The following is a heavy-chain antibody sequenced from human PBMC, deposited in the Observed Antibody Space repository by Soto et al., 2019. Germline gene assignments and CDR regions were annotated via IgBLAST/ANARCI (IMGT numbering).Heavy chain of an antibody. CDR2: ISGSGGST. CDR1: GFTFSSYA. J-gene: IGHJ4*02. V-gene: IGHV3-23*01. D-gene: IGHD6-19*01. CDR3: AKVAGSGWYASCYDY. Sequence: PGGSLRLACAASGFTFSSYAMSWVRQAPGKGLEWVSAISGSGGSTYYADSVKGRFTISRDNSKNTLYLQMNSLRAEDTAVYYCAKVAGSGWYASCYDYWGQGTLVTVSS.